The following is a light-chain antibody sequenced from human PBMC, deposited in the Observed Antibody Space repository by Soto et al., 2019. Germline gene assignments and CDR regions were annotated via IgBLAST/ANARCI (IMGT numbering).Light chain of an antibody. CDR2: AAS. CDR1: QSIATY. CDR3: QQYNSYSL. Sequence: DIQMTQSPSSLSASVGDRVTISCRASQSIATYLNWYQQKPGKAPKLLIYAASSLQSGVPSRFSGSGSGTEFTLTISSLQPDDFATYYCQQYNSYSLFGQGTKVDI. J-gene: IGKJ1*01. V-gene: IGKV1-39*01.